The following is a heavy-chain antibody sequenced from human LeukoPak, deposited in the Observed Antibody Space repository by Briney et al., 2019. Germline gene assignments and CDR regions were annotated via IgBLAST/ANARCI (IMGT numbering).Heavy chain of an antibody. V-gene: IGHV4-4*07. D-gene: IGHD3-22*01. CDR2: LYPGVST. CDR1: GGPIYSYY. CDR3: ARMKFYDSTGYSPGHYMDV. J-gene: IGHJ6*03. Sequence: SETLSLTCSVSGGPIYSYYWSWIRQTANKGLEWIGRLYPGVSTDYNPSLKSRATMSVDTSKKQFALRLSAVTAADTAVYYCARMKFYDSTGYSPGHYMDVWGKGTTVIVSS.